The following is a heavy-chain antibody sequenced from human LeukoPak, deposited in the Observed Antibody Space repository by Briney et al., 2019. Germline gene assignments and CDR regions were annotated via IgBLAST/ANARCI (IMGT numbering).Heavy chain of an antibody. D-gene: IGHD3-10*01. CDR3: ARHVPYYYGSGSYDY. J-gene: IGHJ4*02. Sequence: SETLSLTCTVSGGSISSYYWSWIRQPPGKGLEWIGYIYHSGSTNYNPSLKSRVTISVDTSKNQFSLKLSSVTAADTAVYYCARHVPYYYGSGSYDYWGQGTLVTVSS. V-gene: IGHV4-59*08. CDR2: IYHSGST. CDR1: GGSISSYY.